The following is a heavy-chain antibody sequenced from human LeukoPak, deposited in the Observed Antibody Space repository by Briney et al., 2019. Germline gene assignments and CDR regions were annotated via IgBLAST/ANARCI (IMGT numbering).Heavy chain of an antibody. Sequence: GGSLRLSCAASGFTFSNYAMSWVRQAPGKGLEWVSATHSSGGTYYADSVKGRFTISRDTSKNTLYLQINSLSVEDTAVYYCIVFGDSNHWGQGTLVTVSS. D-gene: IGHD4-17*01. V-gene: IGHV3-23*01. CDR2: THSSGGT. J-gene: IGHJ5*02. CDR1: GFTFSNYA. CDR3: IVFGDSNH.